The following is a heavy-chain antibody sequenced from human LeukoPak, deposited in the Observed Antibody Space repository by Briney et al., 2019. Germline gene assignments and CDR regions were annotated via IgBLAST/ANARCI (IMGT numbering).Heavy chain of an antibody. Sequence: GGSLRLSCAASGFTFSSYAMSWVRQAPGKGLEWVSAISGSGGSTYYAGSVKGRFTISRDNSKNTLYLQMNSLRAEDTAVYYCAKFPPGIAVAGTYYFDYWGQGTLVTVSS. CDR2: ISGSGGST. D-gene: IGHD6-19*01. CDR1: GFTFSSYA. J-gene: IGHJ4*02. V-gene: IGHV3-23*01. CDR3: AKFPPGIAVAGTYYFDY.